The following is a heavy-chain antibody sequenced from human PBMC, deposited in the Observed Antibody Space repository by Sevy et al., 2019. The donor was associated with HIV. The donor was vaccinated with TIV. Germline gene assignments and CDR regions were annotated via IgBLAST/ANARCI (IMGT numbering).Heavy chain of an antibody. CDR1: GYTFSTYG. CDR3: ARLSAARGTFXXXDX. J-gene: IGHJ5*02. Sequence: ATVKVSCKASGYTFSTYGISWVRQAPGQGLEWMGWIGAYNGNIKYTQKFEDRVTMTTDTSTSTAYMDLKSLRSDDTAVYFCARLSAARGTFXXXDXWGXGTLVTVS. D-gene: IGHD3-10*01. V-gene: IGHV1-18*01. CDR2: IGAYNGNI.